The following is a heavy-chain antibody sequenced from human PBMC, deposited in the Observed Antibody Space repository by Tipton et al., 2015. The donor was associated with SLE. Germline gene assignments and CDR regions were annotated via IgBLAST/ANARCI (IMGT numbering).Heavy chain of an antibody. Sequence: SLRLSCTASGFTVSSNDMSWVRQAPGKGLQWVTLVYSSGITHYADSVKGRFTISRDDSKNTVYLQMNTLTAEDTAVYYCARWVSGYADYWGQGTLVTVSS. CDR3: ARWVSGYADY. CDR1: GFTVSSND. J-gene: IGHJ4*02. D-gene: IGHD5-18*01. V-gene: IGHV3-53*05. CDR2: VYSSGIT.